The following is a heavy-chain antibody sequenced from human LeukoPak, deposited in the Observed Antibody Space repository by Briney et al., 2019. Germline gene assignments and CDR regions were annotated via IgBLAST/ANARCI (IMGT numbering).Heavy chain of an antibody. D-gene: IGHD3-10*01. J-gene: IGHJ3*01. CDR2: MYFSGNT. V-gene: IGHV4-59*08. CDR3: ARLTGRFGGTFNV. Sequence: SETLSLTCSLSGGSIDNYYWTWIPQPPGKGLEWLGYMYFSGNTDYNPSLKGRVTISVDTSKNQYSLQLTSVTAADTAVYFCARLTGRFGGTFNVWGHGKMVTVSS. CDR1: GGSIDNYY.